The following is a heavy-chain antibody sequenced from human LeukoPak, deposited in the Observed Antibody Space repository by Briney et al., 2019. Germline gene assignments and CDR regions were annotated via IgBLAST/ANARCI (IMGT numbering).Heavy chain of an antibody. CDR1: GFTFSSYS. D-gene: IGHD4-17*01. CDR3: ARANYGDYTFDY. J-gene: IGHJ4*02. Sequence: GGSLRLSCAASGFTFSSYSMNWVRQAPGKGLEWVASISPGGGTTYYADYVKGRFTISRDNSNNTLYVQMNSLRAEDTAVYYCARANYGDYTFDYWGQGTLVTVSS. CDR2: ISPGGGTT. V-gene: IGHV3-23*01.